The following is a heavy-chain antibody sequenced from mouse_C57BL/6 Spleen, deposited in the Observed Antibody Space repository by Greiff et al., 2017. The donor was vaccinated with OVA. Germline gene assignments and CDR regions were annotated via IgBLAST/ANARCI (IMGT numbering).Heavy chain of an antibody. Sequence: EVHLVESGGGLVKPGGSLKLSCAASGFTFSDYGMHWVRQAPEKGLEWVAYISSGSSTIYYADTVKGRFTISRDNAKNTLFLQMTSLRSEDTAMYYCARGGNSNWYFDVWGTGTTVTVSS. CDR3: ARGGNSNWYFDV. D-gene: IGHD2-1*01. J-gene: IGHJ1*03. V-gene: IGHV5-17*01. CDR1: GFTFSDYG. CDR2: ISSGSSTI.